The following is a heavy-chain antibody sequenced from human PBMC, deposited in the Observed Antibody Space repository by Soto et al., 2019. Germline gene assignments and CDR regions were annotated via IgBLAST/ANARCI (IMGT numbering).Heavy chain of an antibody. CDR1: GFTFSSYW. J-gene: IGHJ6*02. V-gene: IGHV3-74*01. CDR3: AVSIAVAGNYYYYGMDV. D-gene: IGHD6-19*01. Sequence: EVQLVESGGGLVQPGGSLRLSCAASGFTFSSYWMHWVRQAPGKGLVWVSRINSDGSSTSYADSVKGRFTISRDNAKNTLYLQMNSLRAEETAVYYCAVSIAVAGNYYYYGMDVWGQGTTVTVSS. CDR2: INSDGSST.